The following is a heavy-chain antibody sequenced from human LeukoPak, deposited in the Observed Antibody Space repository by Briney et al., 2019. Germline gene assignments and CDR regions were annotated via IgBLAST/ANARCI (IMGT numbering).Heavy chain of an antibody. V-gene: IGHV4-34*01. J-gene: IGHJ5*02. CDR1: GGSFSGYY. CDR3: ARRPPPTYSSGWYNWFDP. CDR2: INHSGST. Sequence: SETLSLTCAVYGGSFSGYYWSWIRQPPGKGLEWIGEINHSGSTNYNPSLKSRVTISVDTSKNQFSLKLSSVTAADTAVYYCARRPPPTYSSGWYNWFDPWGQGTLVTVSS. D-gene: IGHD6-19*01.